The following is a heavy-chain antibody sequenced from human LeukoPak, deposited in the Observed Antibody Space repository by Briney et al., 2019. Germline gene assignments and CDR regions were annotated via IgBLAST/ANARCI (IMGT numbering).Heavy chain of an antibody. CDR3: VHSTTVGTPASLDM. J-gene: IGHJ3*02. CDR2: IYWNDGK. CDR1: GFSLSSSGEA. Sequence: SGPTLVNPPQTLTLTCTFSGFSLSSSGEAVGWLRQPPGKTLEWLALIYWNDGKRYNPSLKNRITITKDSSENQVVFSMTNLDPVDTATYYCVHSTTVGTPASLDMWGQGTMVTVSS. V-gene: IGHV2-5*01. D-gene: IGHD4-23*01.